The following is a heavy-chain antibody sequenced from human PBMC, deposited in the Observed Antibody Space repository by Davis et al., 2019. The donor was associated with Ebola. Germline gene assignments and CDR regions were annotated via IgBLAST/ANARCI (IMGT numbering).Heavy chain of an antibody. CDR1: TFTFSSYS. Sequence: PGGSLRLSCAVSTFTFSSYSMNWVRQAPGKGLEWVSSISGSSFYTYHADAVKGRFTISRDNAKNSLYLQMNSLRVEDTAVYYCAGGKDSSGWYGDDAFDFWGQGTMVTVSS. J-gene: IGHJ3*01. CDR2: ISGSSFYT. CDR3: AGGKDSSGWYGDDAFDF. D-gene: IGHD6-19*01. V-gene: IGHV3-21*01.